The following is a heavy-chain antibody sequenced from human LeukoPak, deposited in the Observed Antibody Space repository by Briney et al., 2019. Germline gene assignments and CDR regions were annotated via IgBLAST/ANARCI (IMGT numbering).Heavy chain of an antibody. CDR2: INHSGST. CDR1: GGSFSGYY. V-gene: IGHV4-34*01. CDR3: ARMSSGWYWFDP. J-gene: IGHJ5*02. D-gene: IGHD6-19*01. Sequence: SETLSLTCAVYGGSFSGYYWSWIHQPPGKGLEWIGEINHSGSTNYNPSLKSRVTISVDTSKNQFSLKLSSVTAADTAVYCCARMSSGWYWFDPWGQGTLVTVSS.